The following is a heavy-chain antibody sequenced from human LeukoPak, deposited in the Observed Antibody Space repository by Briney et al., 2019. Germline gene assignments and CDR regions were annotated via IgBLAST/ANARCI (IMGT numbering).Heavy chain of an antibody. CDR1: GGSFSGYY. V-gene: IGHV4-34*01. D-gene: IGHD5-12*01. CDR3: ARGTLDIVATTPLYFDY. Sequence: SETLSLTCAVSGGSFSGYYWSWIRQPPGKGLEWIGEINHSGSTNYNPSLKSRVTISVDTYKNQFSLKLSSVTAADTAVYYCARGTLDIVATTPLYFDYWGQGTLVTVSS. J-gene: IGHJ4*02. CDR2: INHSGST.